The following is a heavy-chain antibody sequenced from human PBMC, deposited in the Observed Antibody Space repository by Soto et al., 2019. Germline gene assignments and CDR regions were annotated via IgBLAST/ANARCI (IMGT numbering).Heavy chain of an antibody. J-gene: IGHJ4*02. CDR1: GFTFDDYG. D-gene: IGHD1-26*01. V-gene: IGHV3-20*04. CDR2: INWNGGST. CDR3: ARIGIVGATSYFDY. Sequence: AGGSLRLSCAASGFTFDDYGMSWVRQAPGKGLEWVSGINWNGGSTGYADSVKGRFTISRDNAKNSLYLQMNSLRAEDTALYYCARIGIVGATSYFDYWGQGTLVTVSS.